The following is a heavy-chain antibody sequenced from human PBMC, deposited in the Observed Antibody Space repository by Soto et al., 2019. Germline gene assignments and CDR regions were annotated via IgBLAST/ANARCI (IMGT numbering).Heavy chain of an antibody. CDR1: GGTFNNYV. Sequence: QVQLVQSGAEVKKPGSSVKVSCRASGGTFNNYVINWVRQAPGQGLEWMAGIIPIFGTPNYAQKFQGRVTITADKSTSTADRELNSLRSEDTAVYYCAGRCDGTNCLAHFDYWGQGTLVTVSS. J-gene: IGHJ4*02. V-gene: IGHV1-69*06. CDR2: IIPIFGTP. CDR3: AGRCDGTNCLAHFDY. D-gene: IGHD2-2*01.